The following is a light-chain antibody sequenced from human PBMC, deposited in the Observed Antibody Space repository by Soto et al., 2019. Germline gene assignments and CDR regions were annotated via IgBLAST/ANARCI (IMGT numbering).Light chain of an antibody. CDR3: TSYAGGNNV. CDR2: EVN. CDR1: SSDVGGYNY. Sequence: QSALTQPPSASGSPGQSVTISCTGTSSDVGGYNYVSWYQQHPGKVPNLMVYEVNKRPSGVPDRFSGSKSGNTASLTVSGLHAEDEADYYCTSYAGGNNVFGTGTKLTGL. V-gene: IGLV2-8*01. J-gene: IGLJ1*01.